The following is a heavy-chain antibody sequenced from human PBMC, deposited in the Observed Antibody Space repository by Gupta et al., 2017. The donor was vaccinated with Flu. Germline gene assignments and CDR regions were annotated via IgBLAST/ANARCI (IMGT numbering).Heavy chain of an antibody. CDR3: SRGETGPSPPGRNYC. D-gene: IGHD2-8*02. J-gene: IGHJ4*02. Sequence: RLVESGGGLVQPGGSLRLSCVVSGFTFSEHYMDWIRQAPGKGLEWVGRIRNKANSYTTEYAASVKDRFTITRDDSKSSLYLQMNSLKNEDTAVYYCSRGETGPSPPGRNYCWGQGTLVTVSA. CDR2: IRNKANSYTT. CDR1: GFTFSEHY. V-gene: IGHV3-72*01.